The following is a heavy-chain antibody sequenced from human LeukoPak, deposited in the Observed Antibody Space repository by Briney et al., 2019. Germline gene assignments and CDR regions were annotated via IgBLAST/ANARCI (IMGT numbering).Heavy chain of an antibody. CDR2: ISAYNGNT. Sequence: ASVKVSCKASGYTFTSYGISWVRQAPGQGLEWMGWISAYNGNTNYAQKLQGRVTMTTDTSTSTAYMELRSLRSDDTAVYYCARGSTESGGSALYYYYMDVWGKGTTVTVSS. J-gene: IGHJ6*03. V-gene: IGHV1-18*01. CDR3: ARGSTESGGSALYYYYMDV. CDR1: GYTFTSYG. D-gene: IGHD2-15*01.